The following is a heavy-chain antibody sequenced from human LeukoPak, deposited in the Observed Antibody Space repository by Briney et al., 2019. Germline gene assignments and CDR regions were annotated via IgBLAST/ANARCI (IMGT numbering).Heavy chain of an antibody. D-gene: IGHD3-10*01. CDR2: INSEGTTT. CDR1: GFTFSGYW. Sequence: GGSLRLSCAASGFTFSGYWMQWVRQAPGKGPVWVSRINSEGTTTEYADSVKGRFTISRDNAKNTLYLQMNSLRAEDTAVYYCARVGITMVRTDAFDIWGQGTMVTVSS. CDR3: ARVGITMVRTDAFDI. V-gene: IGHV3-74*03. J-gene: IGHJ3*02.